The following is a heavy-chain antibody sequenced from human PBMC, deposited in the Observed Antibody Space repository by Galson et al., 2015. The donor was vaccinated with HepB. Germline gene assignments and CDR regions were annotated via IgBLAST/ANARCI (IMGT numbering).Heavy chain of an antibody. CDR1: GGSISSYY. CDR3: ASGDYGSGGYYFDY. V-gene: IGHV4-59*08. D-gene: IGHD3-10*01. J-gene: IGHJ4*02. Sequence: ETLSLTCTVSGGSISSYYWSWIRQPPGKGLEWIGYIYYSGSTNDNPSLKSRVTISVDTSKNQFSLKLSSVTAADTAVYYCASGDYGSGGYYFDYWGQGTLVTVSS. CDR2: IYYSGST.